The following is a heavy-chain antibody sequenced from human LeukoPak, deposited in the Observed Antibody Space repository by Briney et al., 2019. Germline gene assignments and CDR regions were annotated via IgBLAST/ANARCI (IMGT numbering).Heavy chain of an antibody. D-gene: IGHD3-3*01. V-gene: IGHV4-4*07. Sequence: SETLSLTCTVSGGSISSYYWGWIRQPAGKGLEWIGRIYSSGSTNYNPSLKSRVTISVDTSKNQFSLKLSSVTATDTAVYYCARGSEWTHYFDYWGQGALVTVSS. CDR3: ARGSEWTHYFDY. CDR1: GGSISSYY. J-gene: IGHJ4*02. CDR2: IYSSGST.